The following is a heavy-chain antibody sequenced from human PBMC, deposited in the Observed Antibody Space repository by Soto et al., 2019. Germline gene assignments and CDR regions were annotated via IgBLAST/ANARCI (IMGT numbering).Heavy chain of an antibody. CDR3: ATVVTAASYYYYGMDV. Sequence: SVKVSCKASGGTFSSYAISWVRQAPGQGLEWMGGIIPIFGTANYAQKFQGRVTITADKSTSTAYMELSSLRSEDTAVYYCATVVTAASYYYYGMDVWGQGTTVTVSS. V-gene: IGHV1-69*06. J-gene: IGHJ6*02. D-gene: IGHD2-21*02. CDR1: GGTFSSYA. CDR2: IIPIFGTA.